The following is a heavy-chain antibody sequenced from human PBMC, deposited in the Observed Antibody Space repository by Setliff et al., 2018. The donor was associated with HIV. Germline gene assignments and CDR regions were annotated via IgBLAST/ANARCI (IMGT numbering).Heavy chain of an antibody. CDR2: IYFTGRT. Sequence: ASETLSLTCTVSGGSISSSSYYWGWIRQPPGKGLEWIGSIYFTGRTYYNPSLKSRVTISVDTSNNQFSLKLSSVTAADTAAYHCARSYCSSTSCSYYFDYWGQGTLVTVSS. CDR3: ARSYCSSTSCSYYFDY. V-gene: IGHV4-39*07. J-gene: IGHJ4*02. CDR1: GGSISSSSYY. D-gene: IGHD2-2*01.